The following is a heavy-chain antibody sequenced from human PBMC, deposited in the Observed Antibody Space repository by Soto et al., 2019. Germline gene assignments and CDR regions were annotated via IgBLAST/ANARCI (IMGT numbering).Heavy chain of an antibody. J-gene: IGHJ5*02. CDR3: ARQDDFWSGDSWFDP. CDR1: GGSISSGSYY. CDR2: LYYNGFT. D-gene: IGHD3-3*01. Sequence: QLHLEESGPGLVKPSETLSLTCTVSGGSISSGSYYWGWIRQPPGKGPEWIGSLYYNGFTYYNTSLKSRLTISVDTSKNQFSLKLTSVTAADTAVYYCARQDDFWSGDSWFDPWGQGTLVTVSS. V-gene: IGHV4-39*01.